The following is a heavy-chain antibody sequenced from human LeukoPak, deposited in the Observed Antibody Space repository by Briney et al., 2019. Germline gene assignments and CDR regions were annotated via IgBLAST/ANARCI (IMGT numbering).Heavy chain of an antibody. CDR1: GFTFSSYG. CDR3: ARGYSSSWLGYFDY. J-gene: IGHJ4*02. CDR2: VSSDGSIK. V-gene: IGHV3-30*03. D-gene: IGHD6-13*01. Sequence: PGGSLRLSCAASGFTFSSYGIHWVRQAPGKGLEWVAVVSSDGSIKYYADSVKGRFTISRDTSKNTVYLQMNRLGAEDTALYYCARGYSSSWLGYFDYWGQGTLVTVSS.